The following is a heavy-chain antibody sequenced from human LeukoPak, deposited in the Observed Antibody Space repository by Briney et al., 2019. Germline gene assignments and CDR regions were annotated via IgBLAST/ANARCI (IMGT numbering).Heavy chain of an antibody. CDR2: IYSGGGT. D-gene: IGHD1-26*01. V-gene: IGHV3-53*04. Sequence: PGGSLRLSCAASGFTPSGHSLTWVPQAPGKGLERGSLIYSGGGTYYADSVKGRFTISRHNSKNTLYLQMNSPRAEDTAVYYCATSRYSGSYSDGMDVWGQGTTVTVSS. CDR1: GFTPSGHS. CDR3: ATSRYSGSYSDGMDV. J-gene: IGHJ6*02.